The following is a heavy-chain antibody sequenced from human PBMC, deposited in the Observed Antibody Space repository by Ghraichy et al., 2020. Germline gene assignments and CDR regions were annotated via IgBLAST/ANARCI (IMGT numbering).Heavy chain of an antibody. V-gene: IGHV4-39*01. CDR1: GDSISSTTYY. CDR2: ISYSGKS. CDR3: WGIVSATKGDY. D-gene: IGHD1-26*01. J-gene: IGHJ4*02. Sequence: SETLSLTCTVSGDSISSTTYYWGWIRQPPGKGLEWIGSISYSGKSYYNPSLNSRVTLSVNATKDQFSLKLSSVTAADTAVYYCWGIVSATKGDYWGQGILVTVSS.